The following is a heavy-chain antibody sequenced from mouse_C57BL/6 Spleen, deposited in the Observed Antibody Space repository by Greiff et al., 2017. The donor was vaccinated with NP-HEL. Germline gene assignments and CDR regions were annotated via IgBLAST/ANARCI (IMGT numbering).Heavy chain of an antibody. CDR2: INPNNGGT. CDR3: ARSTMITDYFDY. J-gene: IGHJ2*01. D-gene: IGHD2-4*01. Sequence: VQLQQSGPELVKPGASVKIPCKASGYTFTDYNMDWVKQSHGKSLEWIGDINPNNGGTIYNQKFKGKATLTVDKSSSTAYMELRSLTSEDTAVYYCARSTMITDYFDYWGQGTTLTVSS. V-gene: IGHV1-18*01. CDR1: GYTFTDYN.